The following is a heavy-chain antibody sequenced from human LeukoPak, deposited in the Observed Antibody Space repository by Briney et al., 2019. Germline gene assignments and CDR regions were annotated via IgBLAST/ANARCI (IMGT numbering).Heavy chain of an antibody. CDR2: TYYRSTWYN. Sequence: SQTLSLTCAISGDSVSSNSVTWNWIRQSPSRGLEWLGRTYYRSTWYNDYAVSVRGRITVNPDTSKNQFSLHLNSVTPEDTAVYYCASAEENYYYYYGMDVWGQGTTVTVSS. D-gene: IGHD5-24*01. J-gene: IGHJ6*02. CDR1: GDSVSSNSVT. CDR3: ASAEENYYYYYGMDV. V-gene: IGHV6-1*01.